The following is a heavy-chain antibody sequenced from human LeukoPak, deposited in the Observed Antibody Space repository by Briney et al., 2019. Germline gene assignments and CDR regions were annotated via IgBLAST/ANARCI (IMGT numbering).Heavy chain of an antibody. CDR3: ARATYYYGSGSFGPFDY. CDR2: ISGSGSYI. D-gene: IGHD3-10*01. Sequence: PGGSLRLSCTASGFTFSSYSMNWVRQAPGKGLEWVSSISGSGSYIYYADSVKGRFTISRDNAKNSLYLQMNSLRAEDTAVYYCARATYYYGSGSFGPFDYWGRGTLVTVSS. CDR1: GFTFSSYS. J-gene: IGHJ4*02. V-gene: IGHV3-21*01.